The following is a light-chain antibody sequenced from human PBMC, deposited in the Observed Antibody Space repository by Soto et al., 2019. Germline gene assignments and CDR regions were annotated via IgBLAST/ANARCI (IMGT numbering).Light chain of an antibody. V-gene: IGKV1-39*01. CDR3: QQSRT. CDR2: AAS. CDR1: QSISSN. Sequence: DIQMTQSPSSLSASVGDRVTITCRASQSISSNLNWYQQKPGKAPNLLIYAASNLQSGVPSRFSGSGSGTDFTLTISSLQPEDFATYYCQQSRTFGQGTKVEIK. J-gene: IGKJ1*01.